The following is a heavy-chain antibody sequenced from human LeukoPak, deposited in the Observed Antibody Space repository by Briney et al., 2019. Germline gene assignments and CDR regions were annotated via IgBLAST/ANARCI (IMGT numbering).Heavy chain of an antibody. CDR1: GFTFSDYY. V-gene: IGHV3-11*01. J-gene: IGHJ4*02. D-gene: IGHD3-10*01. Sequence: GGSLRLSCAASGFTFSDYYMSWIRQAPGKGLEWVSYISSSGSTIYYADSVKGRFTISRDNAKNSLYLQVNSLRAEDTAVHYCARDRRVFYGSGSYYYWGQGTLVTVSS. CDR2: ISSSGSTI. CDR3: ARDRRVFYGSGSYYY.